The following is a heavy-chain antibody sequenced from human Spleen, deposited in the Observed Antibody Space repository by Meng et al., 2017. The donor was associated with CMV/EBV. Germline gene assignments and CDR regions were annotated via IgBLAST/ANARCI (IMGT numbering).Heavy chain of an antibody. V-gene: IGHV3-30*03. Sequence: GESLKISCAASGFTFSSFGMHWVRQAPGKGLEWVAVISYDGSNQDYADSVKGRFTISRDNSNNTLYLDMTSLRPEDTAVYYCASPPQYTSWSLAYWGQGTLVTVSS. CDR3: ASPPQYTSWSLAY. J-gene: IGHJ4*02. D-gene: IGHD6-6*01. CDR2: ISYDGSNQ. CDR1: GFTFSSFG.